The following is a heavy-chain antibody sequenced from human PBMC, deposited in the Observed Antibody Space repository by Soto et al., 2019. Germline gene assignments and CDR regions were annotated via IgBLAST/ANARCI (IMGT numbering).Heavy chain of an antibody. CDR2: ISDNGGRT. Sequence: PGGSLRLSCAASGFTFSTYAMAWIRQAPGKGLEWVSGISDNGGRTYYAASVKGRFTISRDNSKNTLYLQMNSLRAEDTAVYYCCMTTVTTFDYWGQGTLVTVSS. J-gene: IGHJ4*02. CDR3: CMTTVTTFDY. D-gene: IGHD4-17*01. V-gene: IGHV3-23*01. CDR1: GFTFSTYA.